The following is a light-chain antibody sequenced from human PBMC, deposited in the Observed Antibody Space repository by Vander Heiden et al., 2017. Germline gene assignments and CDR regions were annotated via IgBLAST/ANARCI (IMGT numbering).Light chain of an antibody. V-gene: IGKV1-5*03. J-gene: IGKJ1*01. CDR2: KAS. CDR3: QQYNSYSRTWT. CDR1: QSISSW. Sequence: DIQMTQSPSTLSASVGDRVTITCRASQSISSWLAWYQQKPGKAPKLLIYKASSLESGVPSRFSGSGSGTEFTLTSSSLQPDDFATYYCQQYNSYSRTWTFGQGTKVXIK.